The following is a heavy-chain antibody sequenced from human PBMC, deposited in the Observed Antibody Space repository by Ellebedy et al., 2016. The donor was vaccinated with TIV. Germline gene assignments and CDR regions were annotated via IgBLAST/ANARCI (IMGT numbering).Heavy chain of an antibody. V-gene: IGHV1-18*01. Sequence: AASVKVSCKASGYTFTSYGISWVRQAPGQGLEWMGWISAYNGNTNYAQKLQGRVTMTTDTSTSTAYMELRSLRSEDTAVYYCARDTYYYDSSGPTDYWGQGTLVTVSS. CDR2: ISAYNGNT. D-gene: IGHD3-22*01. J-gene: IGHJ4*02. CDR3: ARDTYYYDSSGPTDY. CDR1: GYTFTSYG.